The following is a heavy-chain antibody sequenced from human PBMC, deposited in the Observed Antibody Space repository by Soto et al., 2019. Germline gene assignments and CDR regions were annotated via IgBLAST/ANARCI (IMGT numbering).Heavy chain of an antibody. CDR2: ISYSGST. CDR1: GGSISGHY. Sequence: SETLSLTCTVSGGSISGHYWSWIRQPPGKGLQYIGYISYSGSTNYNPSLKSRVAISVDTSNNQFSLRLSSVTAADTAVYYCARDVGLQHDTGYYDFWSGKNNWFDPWGQGILVTVSS. CDR3: ARDVGLQHDTGYYDFWSGKNNWFDP. V-gene: IGHV4-59*11. J-gene: IGHJ5*02. D-gene: IGHD3-3*01.